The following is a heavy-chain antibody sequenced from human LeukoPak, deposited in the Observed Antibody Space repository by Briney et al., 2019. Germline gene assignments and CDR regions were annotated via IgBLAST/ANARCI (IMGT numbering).Heavy chain of an antibody. J-gene: IGHJ5*02. V-gene: IGHV3-23*01. CDR2: ISGSGSST. CDR3: VRQLVS. CDR1: GFTFSSYG. D-gene: IGHD5-18*01. Sequence: GGSLRLSCTASGFTFSSYGMNWVRQAPGKGLEWVSAISGSGSSTYYADSVKGRFTISRDNSKNSLYLQMNSLRTEDTAVYYCVRQLVSWGQGTLVTVSS.